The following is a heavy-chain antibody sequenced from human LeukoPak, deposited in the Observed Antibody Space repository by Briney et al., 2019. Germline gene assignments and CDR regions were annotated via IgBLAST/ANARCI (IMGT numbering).Heavy chain of an antibody. V-gene: IGHV4-38-2*02. CDR2: INHSGST. CDR1: GYSISSGYY. D-gene: IGHD3-22*01. CDR3: ARSSDSSGYYLQDY. J-gene: IGHJ4*02. Sequence: SETLSLTCTVSGYSISSGYYWGWIRQPPGKGLEWIGSINHSGSTYYNPSLKSRVTISVDTSKNQFSLKLSSVTAADTAVYYCARSSDSSGYYLQDYWGQGTLVTVSS.